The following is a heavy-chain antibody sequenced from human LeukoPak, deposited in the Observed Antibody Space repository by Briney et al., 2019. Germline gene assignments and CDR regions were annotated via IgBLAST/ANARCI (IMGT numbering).Heavy chain of an antibody. CDR3: ARGLLWFGELFLRYAFDI. CDR2: MNPNSGNT. Sequence: ASVKVSCKASGYTFTSYDITWVRQATGQGLEWMGWMNPNSGNTGYAQKFQGRVTMTRNTSISTAYMELSSLRSEDTAVYYCARGLLWFGELFLRYAFDIWGQGTMVTVSS. J-gene: IGHJ3*02. CDR1: GYTFTSYD. D-gene: IGHD3-10*01. V-gene: IGHV1-8*01.